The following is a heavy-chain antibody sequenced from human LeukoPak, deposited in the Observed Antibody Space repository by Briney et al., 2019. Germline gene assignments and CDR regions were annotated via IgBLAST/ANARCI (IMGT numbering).Heavy chain of an antibody. V-gene: IGHV3-23*01. D-gene: IGHD6-13*01. CDR1: GFTFSSYA. CDR2: VSGSGGST. J-gene: IGHJ4*02. Sequence: PGGSLRLSCAASGFTFSSYAMSWVRQAPGKGLEWVSAVSGSGGSTYYADSVKGRFTISRDNSKNTLYLQMNSLRAEDTAVYYCAKDLMGVIAAAGTSSPDYWGQGTLVTVSS. CDR3: AKDLMGVIAAAGTSSPDY.